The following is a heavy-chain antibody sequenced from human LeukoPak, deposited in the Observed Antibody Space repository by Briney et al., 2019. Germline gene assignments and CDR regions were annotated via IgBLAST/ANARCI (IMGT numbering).Heavy chain of an antibody. CDR3: ATAGKYCSSTSCYFDY. CDR1: GYTLTELS. D-gene: IGHD2-2*01. CDR2: FDPEDGET. V-gene: IGHV1-24*01. Sequence: ASVKVSCKVSGYTLTELSMHWVRQAPGKGLEWMGGFDPEDGETIYAQKFQGRVTMTEDTSTDTAYMELSSLRSEDTAVYYCATAGKYCSSTSCYFDYWGQGTLVTVSS. J-gene: IGHJ4*02.